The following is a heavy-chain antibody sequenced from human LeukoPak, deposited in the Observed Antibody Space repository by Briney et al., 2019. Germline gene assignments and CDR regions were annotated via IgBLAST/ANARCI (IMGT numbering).Heavy chain of an antibody. D-gene: IGHD6-13*01. CDR1: GGSISSSSYY. CDR2: IYYSGST. J-gene: IGHJ5*02. V-gene: IGHV4-39*01. CDR3: ARGLIAAAGTWLSNWFDP. Sequence: PSETLSLTCTVSGGSISSSSYYWGWIRQPPGTGLEWIGSIYYSGSTYYNPSLKSRVTISVDTSKNQFSLKLSSVTAADTAVYYCARGLIAAAGTWLSNWFDPWGQGTLVTVSS.